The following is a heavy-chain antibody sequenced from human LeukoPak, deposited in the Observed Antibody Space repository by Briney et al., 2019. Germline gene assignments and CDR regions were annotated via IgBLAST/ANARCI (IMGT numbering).Heavy chain of an antibody. Sequence: GGSLRLSCAASGFTFDDYAMHWVRHAPGKGLEWVSLISGDGGSTYYADSVKGRFTISRDNSKNSLYLQMNSLRTEDTALHYCAKDIYCSGGSCYSGFDYWGQGTLVTVSS. CDR3: AKDIYCSGGSCYSGFDY. J-gene: IGHJ4*02. CDR2: ISGDGGST. D-gene: IGHD2-15*01. CDR1: GFTFDDYA. V-gene: IGHV3-43*02.